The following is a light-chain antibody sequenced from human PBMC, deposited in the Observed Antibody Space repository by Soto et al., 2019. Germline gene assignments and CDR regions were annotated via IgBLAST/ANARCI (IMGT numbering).Light chain of an antibody. CDR3: AAWDGSLNGWV. Sequence: QAVVTQPPSASGTPGQRVIISCSGSSSNIGRNNVNWYQQLPGTAPKLLIYNNDQRPSGVPDRFSGSKSGTSASLAISGLQSEDETDYYCAAWDGSLNGWVFGGGTQLTVL. V-gene: IGLV1-44*01. J-gene: IGLJ3*02. CDR1: SSNIGRNN. CDR2: NND.